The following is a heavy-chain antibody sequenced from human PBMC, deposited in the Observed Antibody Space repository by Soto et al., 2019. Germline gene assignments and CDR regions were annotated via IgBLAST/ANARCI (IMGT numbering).Heavy chain of an antibody. Sequence: SVKVSCKASGGTFSSYTISWVRQAPGQGLEWMGRIIPILGIANYAQKFQGRVTITADKSTSTAYMELSSLRSEDTAVYYCARVGTGGPYYFDYWGQGTLVTVSS. CDR1: GGTFSSYT. CDR2: IIPILGIA. V-gene: IGHV1-69*02. CDR3: ARVGTGGPYYFDY. J-gene: IGHJ4*02. D-gene: IGHD2-8*02.